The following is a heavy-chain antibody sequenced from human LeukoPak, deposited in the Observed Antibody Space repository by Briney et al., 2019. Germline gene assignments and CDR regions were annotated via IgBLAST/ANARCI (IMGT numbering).Heavy chain of an antibody. D-gene: IGHD3-3*01. J-gene: IGHJ3*02. V-gene: IGHV1-18*01. CDR2: ISGYNGNT. CDR3: ARDHATGSSYAFEI. CDR1: GYTFTTYD. Sequence: ASVKVSCKASGYTFTTYDMSWVRQATGQGLEWMGWISGYNGNTNYAQKLQGRVTMTTDTSTSTAYMELRTLRSDDTAVYYCARDHATGSSYAFEIWGQGTMVTVSS.